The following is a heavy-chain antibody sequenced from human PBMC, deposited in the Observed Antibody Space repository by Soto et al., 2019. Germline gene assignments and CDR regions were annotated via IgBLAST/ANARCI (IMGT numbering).Heavy chain of an antibody. CDR3: ARDELLSHAFDI. CDR1: GFTFSSYA. Sequence: GGSLRLSCAASGFTFSSYAMHWVRQAPGKGLEYVSAISSNGGSTYYANSAKGRFTISRDNSKNTLYLQMGSLRAEDMAVYYCARDELLSHAFDIWGQGTMVTVSS. J-gene: IGHJ3*02. D-gene: IGHD3-10*01. V-gene: IGHV3-64*01. CDR2: ISSNGGST.